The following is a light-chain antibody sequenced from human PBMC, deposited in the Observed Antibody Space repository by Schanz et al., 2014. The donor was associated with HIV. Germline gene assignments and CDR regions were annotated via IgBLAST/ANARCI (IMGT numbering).Light chain of an antibody. Sequence: QSALTQPPSASGSPGQSVTISCTGTSSDVGDYNYVSWYQQHPGKAPKVIIYDVSVRPSGVSNRFSGSKSGNMAYLTISALQAEDEADYYCASYTTSHTFVFGTGTKVTVL. CDR2: DVS. V-gene: IGLV2-14*01. CDR1: SSDVGDYNY. J-gene: IGLJ1*01. CDR3: ASYTTSHTFV.